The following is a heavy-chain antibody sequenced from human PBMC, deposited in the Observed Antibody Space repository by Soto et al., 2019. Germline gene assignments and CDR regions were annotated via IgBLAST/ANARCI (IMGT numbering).Heavy chain of an antibody. CDR2: ISSNGGST. CDR3: ARTYPRRDIAVAGTQPFDY. V-gene: IGHV3-64*01. CDR1: GFTFSSYA. D-gene: IGHD6-19*01. Sequence: GGSLRLSCAASGFTFSSYAMHWVRQAPGKGLEYVSAISSNGGSTYYANSVKGRFTISRDNSKNTLYLQMGSLRAEDMAVYYCARTYPRRDIAVAGTQPFDYWGQGTLVTVSS. J-gene: IGHJ4*02.